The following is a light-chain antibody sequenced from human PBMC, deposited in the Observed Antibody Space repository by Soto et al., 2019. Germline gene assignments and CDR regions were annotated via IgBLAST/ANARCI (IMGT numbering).Light chain of an antibody. Sequence: EIVLTQSPATLSLSPGERATLSCRASQSVSSYLAWYQQKPGQAPRLLIYDASNRATGIPARFSGSGSGTDFTLTIRRLEPEDFAVYYCHQYERSLRTVGQGTKVDTK. CDR2: DAS. CDR1: QSVSSY. J-gene: IGKJ1*01. V-gene: IGKV3-11*01. CDR3: HQYERSLRT.